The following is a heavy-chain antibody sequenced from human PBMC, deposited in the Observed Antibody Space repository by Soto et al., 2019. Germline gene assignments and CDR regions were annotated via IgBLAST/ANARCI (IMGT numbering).Heavy chain of an antibody. CDR3: ARQKLSRGPSDLYYMDV. V-gene: IGHV4-59*08. Sequence: QVQLQESGPGLVKPSETLSLTCTVSGGSITNYYWTWIRQPPGKGLESIGYIYYSGSTNYNPSLNSRVAISVHTSKNQFSLKLTSVTAADTAVYHCARQKLSRGPSDLYYMDVWGKGTTVTVPS. CDR2: IYYSGST. J-gene: IGHJ6*03. D-gene: IGHD3-10*01. CDR1: GGSITNYY.